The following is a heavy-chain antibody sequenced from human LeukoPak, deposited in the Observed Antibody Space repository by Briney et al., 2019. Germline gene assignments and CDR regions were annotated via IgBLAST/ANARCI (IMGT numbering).Heavy chain of an antibody. D-gene: IGHD3-10*01. CDR2: ISSSSSYI. CDR3: AHEGFGEGYFDL. J-gene: IGHJ2*01. Sequence: PGGSLRLSCAASGFTFSTYSMNWVRQAPGKGLEWVSSISSSSSYIYYADSVKGRFTISRDNAKNSLYLQMNSLRVEDTAVYYCAHEGFGEGYFDLWGRGTLVTVSS. CDR1: GFTFSTYS. V-gene: IGHV3-21*01.